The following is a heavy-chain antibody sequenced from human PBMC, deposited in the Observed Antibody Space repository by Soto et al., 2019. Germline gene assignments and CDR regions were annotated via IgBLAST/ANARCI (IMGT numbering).Heavy chain of an antibody. Sequence: PGESLKISCQASGYSFTTYWITWVRQMPGKGLEWMATIDPSDSYVDYSPSSRGHVTFSVDRSITTVYLQWNNLKASDSAMYFCTRRASSSFYHFDFWGQGALVTVSS. CDR2: IDPSDSYV. CDR3: TRRASSSFYHFDF. CDR1: GYSFTTYW. V-gene: IGHV5-10-1*01. J-gene: IGHJ4*02. D-gene: IGHD2-2*01.